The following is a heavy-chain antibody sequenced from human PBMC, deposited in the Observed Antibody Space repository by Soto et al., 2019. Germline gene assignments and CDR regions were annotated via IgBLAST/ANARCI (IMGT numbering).Heavy chain of an antibody. V-gene: IGHV1-18*01. D-gene: IGHD3-22*01. CDR3: ARDPAMYYYDSSGYWNDY. CDR2: ISAYNGNT. CDR1: GYTFTIYG. J-gene: IGHJ4*02. Sequence: GASVKVSCKASGYTFTIYGISWVRQAPGQGLEWMGWISAYNGNTNYAQKLQGRVTMTTDTSTSTAYMELRSLRSDDTAVYYCARDPAMYYYDSSGYWNDYWGQGTLVTVSS.